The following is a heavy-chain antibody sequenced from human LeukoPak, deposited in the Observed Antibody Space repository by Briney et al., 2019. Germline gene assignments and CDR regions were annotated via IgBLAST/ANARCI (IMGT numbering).Heavy chain of an antibody. CDR3: VKDRQVEPRGTFDH. CDR2: ISSSSSTI. V-gene: IGHV3-48*01. Sequence: PGGSLRLSCAASGFTFSSYSMNWVRQAPGKGLEWVSYISSSSSTIYYADSVKGRFTISRDNAKNSLYLQMTSLRAEDTALFYCVKDRQVEPRGTFDHWGQGTLVTVSS. D-gene: IGHD1-1*01. CDR1: GFTFSSYS. J-gene: IGHJ4*02.